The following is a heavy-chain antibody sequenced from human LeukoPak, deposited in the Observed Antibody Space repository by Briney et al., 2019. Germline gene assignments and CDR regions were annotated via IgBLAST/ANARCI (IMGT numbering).Heavy chain of an antibody. Sequence: GASVKVSCKASGYTFTDYYMHWVRQAPGRGLEWMGWINPNSGGTNYAQKFQGRVTMTRDTSISTAYMEVSRLRSDDTAVYYCAISPGVMITFGGAPATDYFDYWGQGTLVTVSS. CDR2: INPNSGGT. J-gene: IGHJ4*02. D-gene: IGHD3-16*01. CDR1: GYTFTDYY. V-gene: IGHV1-2*02. CDR3: AISPGVMITFGGAPATDYFDY.